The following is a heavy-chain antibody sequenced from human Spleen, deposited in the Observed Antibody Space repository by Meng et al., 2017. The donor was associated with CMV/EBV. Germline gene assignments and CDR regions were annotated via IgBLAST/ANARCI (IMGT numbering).Heavy chain of an antibody. CDR1: GGNFNGYS. CDR2: ILPVLDLT. Sequence: SVKVSCKSSGGNFNGYSISWVRQAPGQGLEWMGRILPVLDLTNYAQKFQGRVTITADKLTSTAYMELRSLTSEDTAVYYCARVVESLLYGMDVWGQGTTVTVSS. CDR3: ARVVESLLYGMDV. V-gene: IGHV1-69*02. J-gene: IGHJ6*02.